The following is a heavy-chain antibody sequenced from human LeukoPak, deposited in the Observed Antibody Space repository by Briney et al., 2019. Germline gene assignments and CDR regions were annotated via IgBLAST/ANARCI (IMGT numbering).Heavy chain of an antibody. D-gene: IGHD3-9*01. CDR1: GFTFSNAW. V-gene: IGHV3-15*01. CDR3: TTGRYFDWLLCDY. Sequence: GGSLRLSCAASGFTFSNAWMSWVRQAPGKGLEWVGRIKTKADGGTTDYAAPVKGRFTISRDDSKNTLFLQMNSLRTEDTAVYYCTTGRYFDWLLCDYWGQGTLVTVSS. J-gene: IGHJ4*02. CDR2: IKTKADGGTT.